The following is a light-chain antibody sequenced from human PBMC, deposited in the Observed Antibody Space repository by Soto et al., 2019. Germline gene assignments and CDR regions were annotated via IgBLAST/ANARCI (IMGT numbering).Light chain of an antibody. Sequence: EIVLTQSPGTLSLSPGERTTLSCRASQSISSSYLAWYQQKPGQAPMLLVYGASSRATGIPDRFSGSGSGTEFTLTISRLEPEDFALYYCQQYSSTFWTLGQGTKVEIK. V-gene: IGKV3-20*01. J-gene: IGKJ1*01. CDR1: QSISSSY. CDR3: QQYSSTFWT. CDR2: GAS.